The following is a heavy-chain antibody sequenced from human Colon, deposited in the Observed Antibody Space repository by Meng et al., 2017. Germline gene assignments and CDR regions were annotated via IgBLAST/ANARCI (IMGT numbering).Heavy chain of an antibody. CDR1: GESVSSNSAA. CDR3: ARDWGDVRGGFDF. D-gene: IGHD3-10*02. J-gene: IGHJ4*02. Sequence: QLQLQQSAPGLVKPPHPLSLPCAISGESVSSNSAAWNWIRQSPSRGLEWLGRTYYRSKYYNDYALSVKSRITINPDTSKNQFSLQLNSVTPEDTAIYYCARDWGDVRGGFDFWGQGTLVTVSS. V-gene: IGHV6-1*01. CDR2: TYYRSKYYN.